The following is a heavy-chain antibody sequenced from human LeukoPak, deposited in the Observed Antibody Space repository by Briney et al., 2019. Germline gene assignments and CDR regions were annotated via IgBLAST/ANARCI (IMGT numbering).Heavy chain of an antibody. CDR1: GGSFSGYY. J-gene: IGHJ4*02. CDR2: INHSGST. V-gene: IGHV4-34*01. CDR3: ARGTTVTTNYFDY. D-gene: IGHD4-17*01. Sequence: TPSETLSLTCAVYGGSFSGYYWSWIRQPPGKGLEWIGEINHSGSTNYNPSLKSRVTISVDTSKNQFSLKLSSVTAADTAVYYCARGTTVTTNYFDYWGQGTLVTVSS.